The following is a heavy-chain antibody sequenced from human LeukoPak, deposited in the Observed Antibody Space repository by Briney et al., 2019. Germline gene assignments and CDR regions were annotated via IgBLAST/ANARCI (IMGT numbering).Heavy chain of an antibody. J-gene: IGHJ4*02. Sequence: GASVKVSCKASGYTFTGYYMHWVRQAPGQGLEWMGWINPNSGGTNYAQKFQGRVTMTRDTSISTAYMELSRLRSDDTAVYYCARGPYYYDSSGNQIDYWGQGTLVTVSS. V-gene: IGHV1-2*02. CDR2: INPNSGGT. CDR3: ARGPYYYDSSGNQIDY. D-gene: IGHD3-22*01. CDR1: GYTFTGYY.